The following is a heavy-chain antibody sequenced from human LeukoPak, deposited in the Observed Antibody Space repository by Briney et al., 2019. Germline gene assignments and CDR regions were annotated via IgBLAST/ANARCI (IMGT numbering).Heavy chain of an antibody. CDR2: MYHSGTS. CDR3: ARQVIGSHYHDY. V-gene: IGHV4-38-2*01. Sequence: SETLSLTCAVSGYSISSDYYWGWIRQPPGKGLEWTRSMYHSGTSYYNPSLKSRVTVSLDTSKNQFSLRLSSVTAADTAVYYCARQVIGSHYHDYWGQGTLVTVPS. J-gene: IGHJ4*02. D-gene: IGHD1-26*01. CDR1: GYSISSDYY.